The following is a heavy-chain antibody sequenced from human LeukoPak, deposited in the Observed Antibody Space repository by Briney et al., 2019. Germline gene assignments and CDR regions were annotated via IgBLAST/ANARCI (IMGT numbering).Heavy chain of an antibody. CDR3: ARDRPMTTVTTSYYYYYYMDV. J-gene: IGHJ6*03. Sequence: SVKVSCKASGTSFKSYGFHWVRQAPGQGLEWIGRTVPIYDAPIYAQKFHGRVTITADTSTTTVYMELSSLRSEDTAVYYCARDRPMTTVTTSYYYYYYMDVWGKGTTVTVSS. D-gene: IGHD4-11*01. V-gene: IGHV1-69*06. CDR1: GTSFKSYG. CDR2: TVPIYDAP.